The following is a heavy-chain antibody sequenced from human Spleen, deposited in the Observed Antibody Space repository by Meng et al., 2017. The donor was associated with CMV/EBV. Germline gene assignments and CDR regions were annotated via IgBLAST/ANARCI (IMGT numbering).Heavy chain of an antibody. CDR3: ARDVVGYYDSSGYYPGHWFDP. CDR1: GFTFSSYS. V-gene: IGHV3-21*01. J-gene: IGHJ5*02. Sequence: GESLKISCAASGFTFSSYSMNWVRQAPGKGLEWVSSISSSSSYIYYADSVKGRFTISRDNAKNSLYLQMNSLRAEDTAVYYCARDVVGYYDSSGYYPGHWFDPWGQGTLVTVSS. CDR2: ISSSSSYI. D-gene: IGHD3-22*01.